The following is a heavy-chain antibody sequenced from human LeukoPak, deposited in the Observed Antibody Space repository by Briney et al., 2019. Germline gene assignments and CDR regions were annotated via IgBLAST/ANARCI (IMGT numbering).Heavy chain of an antibody. D-gene: IGHD6-25*01. V-gene: IGHV4-4*02. Sequence: PSETLSLTCGVSGGSVSSTNWWTLIRQPPGTGLEWIGEVHLDGRTNFNPSLKSRLTMSVDLSENHVSLKLTSVTAADTAVYYCAREGGFYRPLDYSGQGTLVTVSS. CDR3: AREGGFYRPLDY. CDR2: VHLDGRT. J-gene: IGHJ4*02. CDR1: GGSVSSTNW.